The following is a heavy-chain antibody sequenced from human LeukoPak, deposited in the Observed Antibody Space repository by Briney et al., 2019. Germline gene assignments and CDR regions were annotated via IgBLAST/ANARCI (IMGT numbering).Heavy chain of an antibody. CDR3: TTEEFGELRQGLDY. Sequence: GGSLRLSCAASGFTFSNAWMSWVRQAPGKGLEWVGRIKSKTDGGTTDYAAPVKGRFTISRDDSKNTLYLQMNSLKTEDTAVYYCTTEEFGELRQGLDYWGQGTLVTVSS. CDR1: GFTFSNAW. J-gene: IGHJ4*02. V-gene: IGHV3-15*01. CDR2: IKSKTDGGTT. D-gene: IGHD3-10*01.